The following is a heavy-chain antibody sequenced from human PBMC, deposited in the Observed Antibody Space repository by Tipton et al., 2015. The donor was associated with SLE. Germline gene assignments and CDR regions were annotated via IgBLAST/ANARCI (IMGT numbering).Heavy chain of an antibody. J-gene: IGHJ4*02. V-gene: IGHV4-61*08. CDR3: ARSAGYGSNWAHFDY. Sequence: LRLSCVVSGGSISSDGSYWGWVRQPPGKGLEWIGYIYYSGRTNYNPSLKSRVTISVDTSKNQFSLKLSSVTAADTAVYYCARSAGYGSNWAHFDYWGQGTLVTVSS. D-gene: IGHD6-13*01. CDR1: GGSISSDGSY. CDR2: IYYSGRT.